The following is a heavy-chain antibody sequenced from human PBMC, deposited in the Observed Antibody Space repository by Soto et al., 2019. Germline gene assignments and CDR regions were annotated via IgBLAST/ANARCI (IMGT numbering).Heavy chain of an antibody. D-gene: IGHD4-17*01. J-gene: IGHJ3*02. CDR3: AKDPTVPSGVAFDI. CDR2: ISGSGGST. Sequence: PGGSLRLSCAASGLTFSSYAMRWVRQAPGKGLEWVSAISGSGGSTYYADSVKGRFTISRDNSKNTLYLQMNSLRAEDTAVYYCAKDPTVPSGVAFDIWGQGTMVTVPS. V-gene: IGHV3-23*01. CDR1: GLTFSSYA.